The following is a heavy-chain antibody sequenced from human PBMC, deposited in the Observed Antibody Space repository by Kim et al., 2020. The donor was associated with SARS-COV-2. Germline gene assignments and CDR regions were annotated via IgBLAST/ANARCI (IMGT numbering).Heavy chain of an antibody. CDR3: GRSAGNMVRGVIHYYYGVDV. D-gene: IGHD3-10*01. CDR2: IKSDGSST. J-gene: IGHJ6*02. Sequence: GGSLRLSCAASGFTFSTYWMHWVRQAPGKGLVWVSRIKSDGSSTSYADSVKGRFTISRDNAKNTLYLQMNSLRAEDTAVYHCGRSAGNMVRGVIHYYYGVDVWGQGTTVTVSS. V-gene: IGHV3-74*01. CDR1: GFTFSTYW.